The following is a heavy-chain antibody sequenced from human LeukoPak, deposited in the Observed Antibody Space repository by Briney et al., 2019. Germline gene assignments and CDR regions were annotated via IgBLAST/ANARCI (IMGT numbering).Heavy chain of an antibody. V-gene: IGHV3-48*04. D-gene: IGHD2-2*01. CDR2: ISRSSTTR. J-gene: IGHJ4*02. CDR3: TELDCNSTNCHDY. Sequence: PGGSLRLSCVASGFTFSNYNMNWVRQAPGKGLEWVSYISRSSTTRYYADSVKGRFTISRDNAKNSLYLQMNSLRAEDTAVYYCTELDCNSTNCHDYWGQGTLGTVSS. CDR1: GFTFSNYN.